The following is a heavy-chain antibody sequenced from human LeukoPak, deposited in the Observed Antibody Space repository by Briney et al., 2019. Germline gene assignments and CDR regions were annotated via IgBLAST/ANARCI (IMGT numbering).Heavy chain of an antibody. CDR3: ASTYRSGWYFDY. CDR1: GYTFTDYF. V-gene: IGHV1-2*02. D-gene: IGHD6-19*01. Sequence: ASVKVSCKASGYTFTDYFIHWVRQAPGQGLEWMGWMNPNSGGTNYAQNFQGRVTMTRDTSINSAYMELGSLRSDDTAVFYCASTYRSGWYFDYWGQGTLVTVSS. J-gene: IGHJ4*02. CDR2: MNPNSGGT.